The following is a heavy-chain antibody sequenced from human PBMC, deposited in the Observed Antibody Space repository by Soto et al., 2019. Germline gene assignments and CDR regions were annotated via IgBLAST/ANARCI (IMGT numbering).Heavy chain of an antibody. Sequence: LSLTCTVSGGSISSYYWSWIRQPPGKGLEWIGYIHYSRSTKYNPSLKSRVTISADTSKNQFSLKLSSVTAADTAVYYCARGHFDFWSGYFATIDYWGQGTLVTVSS. CDR3: ARGHFDFWSGYFATIDY. CDR2: IHYSRST. CDR1: GGSISSYY. V-gene: IGHV4-59*08. D-gene: IGHD3-3*01. J-gene: IGHJ4*02.